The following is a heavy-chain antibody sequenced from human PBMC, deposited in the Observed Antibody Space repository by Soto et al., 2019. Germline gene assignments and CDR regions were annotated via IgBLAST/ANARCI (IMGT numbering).Heavy chain of an antibody. CDR2: INVFSGNT. CDR1: GGTFSSYA. V-gene: IGHV1-3*01. J-gene: IGHJ5*01. Sequence: ASVKVSCKASGGTFSSYAISWVRQAPGQSLEWMGWINVFSGNTKYLQKFQDRFTITRDTSASAAYMELNSLRTEDTAIYYCAREAAKAFDSWGQGTLVTVSS. D-gene: IGHD6-13*01. CDR3: AREAAKAFDS.